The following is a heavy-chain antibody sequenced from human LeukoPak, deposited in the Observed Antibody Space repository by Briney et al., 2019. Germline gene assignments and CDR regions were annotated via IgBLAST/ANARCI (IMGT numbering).Heavy chain of an antibody. CDR3: AKPGY. CDR1: GFTFSSYN. V-gene: IGHV3-48*04. J-gene: IGHJ4*02. Sequence: GGSLRLSCVASGFTFSSYNMNWVRQAQGKGLEWVSYISSSSTAIYYADSVKGRFTISRDNAKNSLYLQMNSLRAEDTAVYYCAKPGYWGQGTLVTVSS. CDR2: ISSSSTAI.